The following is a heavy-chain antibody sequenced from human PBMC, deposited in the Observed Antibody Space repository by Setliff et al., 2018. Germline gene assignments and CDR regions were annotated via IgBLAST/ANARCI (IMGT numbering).Heavy chain of an antibody. CDR1: GGSISSSSYY. D-gene: IGHD3-3*01. CDR3: ASRATYYNFWSGYYLY. V-gene: IGHV4-39*07. CDR2: IYYSGST. Sequence: PSETLSLTCTVSGGSISSSSYYWGWIRQPPGKGLEWIGSIYYSGSTYYNPSLKSRVTISVDTSKSQFSLKLSSVTAADTAVYYCASRATYYNFWSGYYLYWGQGTLVTVSS. J-gene: IGHJ4*02.